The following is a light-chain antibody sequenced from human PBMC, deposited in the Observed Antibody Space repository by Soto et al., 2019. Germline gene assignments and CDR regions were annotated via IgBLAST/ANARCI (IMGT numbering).Light chain of an antibody. CDR1: QSVSTNY. Sequence: EVVWTQSPGTLSLSPGERATLSCRASQSVSTNYLAWYQQKPGQAPRLLIYGASNRATGIPDRFSGSGSGTDFTLTISRLEPEDFAVYYCQQYGSAGTFGQGTKGEIK. CDR3: QQYGSAGT. CDR2: GAS. V-gene: IGKV3-20*01. J-gene: IGKJ1*01.